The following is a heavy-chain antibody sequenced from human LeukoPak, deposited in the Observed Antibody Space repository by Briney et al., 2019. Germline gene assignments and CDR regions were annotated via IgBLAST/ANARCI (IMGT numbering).Heavy chain of an antibody. D-gene: IGHD2-2*01. CDR1: GFTFSSYA. CDR3: AKAPLIVVVPAATLLDY. V-gene: IGHV3-23*01. CDR2: ISGSGGST. J-gene: IGHJ4*02. Sequence: GGSLRLSCAASGFTFSSYAMSWVRQAPGKGLEWVSAISGSGGSTYYADSVKGRFTISRDNSKNTLYLQMNSLRAEDTAVYYCAKAPLIVVVPAATLLDYWGREPWSPSPQ.